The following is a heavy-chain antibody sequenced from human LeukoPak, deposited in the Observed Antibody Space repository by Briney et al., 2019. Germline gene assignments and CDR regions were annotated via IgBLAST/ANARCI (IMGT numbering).Heavy chain of an antibody. CDR2: FHYSGST. CDR3: ARDQGYDTKRYYYYGMDV. V-gene: IGHV4-61*01. D-gene: IGHD3-3*01. J-gene: IGHJ6*02. CDR1: GGSVSSDNFY. Sequence: PSETLYLTCTVSGGSVSSDNFYWSWIRQPPGKGLEWIGYFHYSGSTNYNPSLKSRVTISVDTSKNQFSLKLSSVTAADTAVYYCARDQGYDTKRYYYYGMDVWGQGTTVTVSS.